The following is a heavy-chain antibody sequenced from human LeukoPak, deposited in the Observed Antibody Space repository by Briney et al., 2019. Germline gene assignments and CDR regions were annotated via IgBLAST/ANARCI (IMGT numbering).Heavy chain of an antibody. CDR1: GFTFSSYW. CDR3: AKDTYDSSGYYYWGLASYFDY. Sequence: GGSLRLSCAASGFTFSSYWMHWVRQAPGKGLVWVSRINIDGSSTSYADSVKGRFPILRDNAKNTVYLQMNSLRAEDTAVYYCAKDTYDSSGYYYWGLASYFDYWGQGTLVTVSS. J-gene: IGHJ4*02. D-gene: IGHD3-22*01. CDR2: INIDGSST. V-gene: IGHV3-74*01.